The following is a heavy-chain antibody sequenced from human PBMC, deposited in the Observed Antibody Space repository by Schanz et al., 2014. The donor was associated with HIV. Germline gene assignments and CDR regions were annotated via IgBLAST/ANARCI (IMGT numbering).Heavy chain of an antibody. CDR2: IGSGGGRT. D-gene: IGHD2-15*01. CDR3: AKTVVVVVAATHEMDV. J-gene: IGHJ6*02. Sequence: EVQLLESGGGLVQPGGSRRLSCAASGFTFSTYGMSWVRQAPGKGLEWVSLIGSGGGRTYYADSVKGRVTISRDNSKNTLFLQMNSLRAEDTAVYYCAKTVVVVVAATHEMDVWGQGTTVTVSS. CDR1: GFTFSTYG. V-gene: IGHV3-23*01.